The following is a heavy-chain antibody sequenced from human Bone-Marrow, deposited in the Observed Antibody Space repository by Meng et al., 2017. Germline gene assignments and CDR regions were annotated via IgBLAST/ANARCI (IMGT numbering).Heavy chain of an antibody. Sequence: QVQLQESGPGLVKPSGTLSLTCAVSGGSISSSNWWSWVRQPPGKGLEWIGEIYQSGSTNYNPSLKSRVTISVDKSKNQFSLKLSSVTAADTAVYYCARVADCTNGVCYSTYYFDYWGQGTLVTVSS. CDR3: ARVADCTNGVCYSTYYFDY. CDR2: IYQSGST. V-gene: IGHV4-4*02. J-gene: IGHJ4*02. CDR1: GGSISSSNW. D-gene: IGHD2-8*01.